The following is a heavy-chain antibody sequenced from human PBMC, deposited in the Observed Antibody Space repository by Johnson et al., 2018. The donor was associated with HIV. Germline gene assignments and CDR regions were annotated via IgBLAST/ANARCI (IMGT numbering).Heavy chain of an antibody. CDR1: GFTFSSYA. CDR2: ISYDGSNK. V-gene: IGHV3-30*14. J-gene: IGHJ3*02. CDR3: ARGGGSWWGTEIDTFDI. D-gene: IGHD1/OR15-1a*01. Sequence: QMLLVESGGGVVQPGRSLRLSCAASGFTFSSYAMHWVRQAPGKGLEWVAVISYDGSNKYYADSVKGRFTISRDNSKNTLYLQMKSLRTEDTAVYYCARGGGSWWGTEIDTFDIWGQGTMVTVSS.